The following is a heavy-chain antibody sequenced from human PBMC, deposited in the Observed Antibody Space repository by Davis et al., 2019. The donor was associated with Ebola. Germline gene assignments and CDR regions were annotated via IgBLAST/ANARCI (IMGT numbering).Heavy chain of an antibody. CDR2: TYYMSKWYN. CDR3: ARGWLRSGFDY. D-gene: IGHD5-12*01. V-gene: IGHV6-1*01. J-gene: IGHJ4*02. CDR1: GDSVSVNSGG. Sequence: LRLSCAISGDSVSVNSGGWNWIRQSPSRGLEWLGRTYYMSKWYNDYAPSVVGRISINADTSKNHFSLQLNSVTPEDTAMYYCARGWLRSGFDYWGQGTLVIVSS.